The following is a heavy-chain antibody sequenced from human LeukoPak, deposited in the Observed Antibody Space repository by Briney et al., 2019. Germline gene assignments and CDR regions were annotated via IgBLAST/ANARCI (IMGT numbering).Heavy chain of an antibody. V-gene: IGHV4-39*01. Sequence: SETLSLTCTVSGGSISSSSYYWGWIRQPPGKGLEWIGSIYYSGSTYCNPSLKSRVTISVDTSKNQFSLKLSSVTAADTAVYYCARQWYDSSGYYFDYWGQGTLVTVSS. CDR3: ARQWYDSSGYYFDY. J-gene: IGHJ4*02. CDR2: IYYSGST. CDR1: GGSISSSSYY. D-gene: IGHD3-22*01.